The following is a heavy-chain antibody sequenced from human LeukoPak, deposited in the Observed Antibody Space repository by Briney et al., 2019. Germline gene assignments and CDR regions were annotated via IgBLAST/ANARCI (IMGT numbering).Heavy chain of an antibody. CDR1: GYTFTSYG. CDR2: ISAYNGNT. J-gene: IGHJ4*02. Sequence: ASVKVSCKASGYTFTSYGISWVRQAPGQGLEWMGWISAYNGNTNYAQKLQGRVTMTTDTSMSTAYMELRSLRSDDTAVYYCARDYFEIVGANPLPDYWGQGTLVTVSS. CDR3: ARDYFEIVGANPLPDY. V-gene: IGHV1-18*01. D-gene: IGHD1-26*01.